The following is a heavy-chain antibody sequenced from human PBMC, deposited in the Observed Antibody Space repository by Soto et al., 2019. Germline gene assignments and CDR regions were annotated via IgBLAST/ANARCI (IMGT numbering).Heavy chain of an antibody. V-gene: IGHV3-48*02. CDR3: ARDYFGSGNYPDPFDY. CDR2: IGSSSKSTM. CDR1: GFTFSSYS. Sequence: RRLSCAASGFTFSSYSMNWVRQAPGKGLEWVSYIGSSSKSTMYYTDSVRGRFTISRDNAKNSLYLQMNSLRDEDTAVYYCARDYFGSGNYPDPFDYWGQGTLVTVSS. J-gene: IGHJ4*02. D-gene: IGHD3-10*01.